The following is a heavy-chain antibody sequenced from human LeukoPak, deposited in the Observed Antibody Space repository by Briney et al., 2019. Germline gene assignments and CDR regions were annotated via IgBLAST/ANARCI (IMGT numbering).Heavy chain of an antibody. Sequence: PSETLSLTCAVYGGSFSGYYWSWIRQPPGKGLEWIGEINHSGSTNYNPSLKSRVTISVDTSKNQFSLKLSSLTAADTAVYYCARAGRGYSYGYHFGYWGQGTLVTVSS. J-gene: IGHJ4*02. CDR2: INHSGST. V-gene: IGHV4-34*01. CDR1: GGSFSGYY. CDR3: ARAGRGYSYGYHFGY. D-gene: IGHD5-18*01.